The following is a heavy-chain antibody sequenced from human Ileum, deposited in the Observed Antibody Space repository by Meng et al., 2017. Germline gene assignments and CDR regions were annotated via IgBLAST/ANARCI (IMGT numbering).Heavy chain of an antibody. D-gene: IGHD1-26*01. V-gene: IGHV4-34*01. J-gene: IGHJ4*02. CDR3: ARRIRGGSYLG. CDR2: IHYSGST. CDR1: GDSFTDYY. Sequence: QLQLMLWGAGMVKPSETLSLTCNVYGDSFTDYYWNWIRQPPGKGLEWIGEIHYSGSTNYNPSLESRVTISEDTSQKQFSLRLSSVTAADTAVYYCARRIRGGSYLGWGQGTLVTVSS.